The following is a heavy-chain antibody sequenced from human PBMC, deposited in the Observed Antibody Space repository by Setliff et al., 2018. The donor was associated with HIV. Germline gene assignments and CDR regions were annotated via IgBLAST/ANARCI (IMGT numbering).Heavy chain of an antibody. CDR2: IKSKTHGGTT. CDR1: GFIFSNYD. D-gene: IGHD5-18*01. V-gene: IGHV3-15*01. J-gene: IGHJ6*03. Sequence: GGSLRLSCAASGFIFSNYDMHWVRQAPGKGLEWIGRIKSKTHGGTTDYGAPAQGRFTISRDDSRSIAYLQMNNLKTEDTAVYYCTRLRGYSYGLASYYYYYMDVWGKGTTVTVSS. CDR3: TRLRGYSYGLASYYYYYMDV.